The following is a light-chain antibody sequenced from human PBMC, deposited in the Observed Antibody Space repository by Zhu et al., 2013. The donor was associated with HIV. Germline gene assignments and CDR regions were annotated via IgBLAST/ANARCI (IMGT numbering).Light chain of an antibody. V-gene: IGKV3D-15*01. CDR3: QQFHRYPWT. CDR1: QSVGSN. J-gene: IGKJ1*01. CDR2: GAS. Sequence: EIVLTQSPGTLSVSPGGRATLSCRASQSVGSNLAWYQQKPGQAPRLLIYGASSRATGIPDRFSGSGSATEFTLTVSSLQADDFATYYCQQFHRYPWTFGQGTKVEI.